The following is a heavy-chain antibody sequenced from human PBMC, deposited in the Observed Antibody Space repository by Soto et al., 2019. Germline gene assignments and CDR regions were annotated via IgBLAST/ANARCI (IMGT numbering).Heavy chain of an antibody. V-gene: IGHV1-18*01. D-gene: IGHD6-19*01. CDR1: GFTFSDYG. CDR2: ISAFNGET. J-gene: IGHJ4*02. CDR3: VRDQQWLLPVPLNFDY. Sequence: ASVKVSCKASGFTFSDYGFSWVRQAPGRGLEWMGWISAFNGETNYTQKSEGRVAMTTNAATTTAYMELRSLTVDDTAVYYCVRDQQWLLPVPLNFDYWGQGTVVTVSS.